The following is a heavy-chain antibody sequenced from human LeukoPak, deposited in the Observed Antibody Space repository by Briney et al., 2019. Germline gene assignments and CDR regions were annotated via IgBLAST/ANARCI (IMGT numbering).Heavy chain of an antibody. V-gene: IGHV1-2*02. CDR2: INANRGGT. CDR1: GYTFTGYY. Sequence: ASVKVSCKASGYTFTGYYMHWVRQAPGQGLEWMGWINANRGGTNYAQKFQGRVTMTRDTSISTAYMELSGLRSDDTAVYYCAREGKQPYGMDVWGQGATVTVSS. D-gene: IGHD6-13*01. J-gene: IGHJ6*02. CDR3: AREGKQPYGMDV.